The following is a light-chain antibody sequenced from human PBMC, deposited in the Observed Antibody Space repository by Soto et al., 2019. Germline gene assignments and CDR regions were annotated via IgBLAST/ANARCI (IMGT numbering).Light chain of an antibody. CDR2: EGS. Sequence: QSALTQPASVSGSPGQSITISCTGTSSDAGSYNLVSWYQQHPGKAPKLMIYEGSKRPSGVSNRFSGSKSGNTASLTISGLQAEDEADYYCCSYAGIHVVFGGGTKVTVL. V-gene: IGLV2-23*01. J-gene: IGLJ2*01. CDR3: CSYAGIHVV. CDR1: SSDAGSYNL.